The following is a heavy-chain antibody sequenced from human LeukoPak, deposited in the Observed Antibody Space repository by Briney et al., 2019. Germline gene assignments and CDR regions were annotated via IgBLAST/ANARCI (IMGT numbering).Heavy chain of an antibody. J-gene: IGHJ6*02. CDR2: ISSSSSYI. CDR1: GFTFSSYS. Sequence: GGSLRLSCAASGFTFSSYSMNWVRQAPGKGLEWVSSISSSSSYIYYADSVKGRFTISRDNAKNSLYPQMNSLRAEDTAVYYCARDVRRYYDSSGYSYYYYYYGMDVWGQGTTVTVSS. CDR3: ARDVRRYYDSSGYSYYYYYYGMDV. D-gene: IGHD3-22*01. V-gene: IGHV3-21*01.